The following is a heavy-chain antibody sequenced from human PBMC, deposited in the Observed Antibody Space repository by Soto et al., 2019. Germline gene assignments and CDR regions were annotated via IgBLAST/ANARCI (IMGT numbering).Heavy chain of an antibody. CDR1: GGSISSGGYF. V-gene: IGHV4-39*01. J-gene: IGHJ5*02. CDR2: ISYSGST. Sequence: LSLTCTVSGGSISSGGYFWTWIRQHPGKGLEWIGYISYSGSTNYNPSLKSRVTISVDTSKNQFSLKLSSVTAADTAVYYCATSNWFDPWGQGTLVTSPQ. D-gene: IGHD4-4*01. CDR3: ATSNWFDP.